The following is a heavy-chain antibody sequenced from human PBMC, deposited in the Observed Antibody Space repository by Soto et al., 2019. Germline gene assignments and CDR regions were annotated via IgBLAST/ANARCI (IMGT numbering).Heavy chain of an antibody. D-gene: IGHD3-22*01. Sequence: SVKVSCKASGFTFTSSAVQWVRQAPGQGLEWMGGIIPIFGTANYAQKFQGRVTITADESTSTAYMELSSLRSEDTAVYYCARGLGGRYYDSSGYSCFTDRGQRTLVTVSS. CDR1: GFTFTSSA. CDR2: IIPIFGTA. CDR3: ARGLGGRYYDSSGYSCFTD. J-gene: IGHJ4*02. V-gene: IGHV1-69*13.